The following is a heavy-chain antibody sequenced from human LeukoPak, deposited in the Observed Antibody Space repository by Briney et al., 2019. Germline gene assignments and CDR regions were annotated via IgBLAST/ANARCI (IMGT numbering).Heavy chain of an antibody. J-gene: IGHJ4*02. Sequence: PSETLSLTCTVSGGSISSYYWSWIRQPPGKGLEWIGYIYYSGSTYYNPSLKSRVTISVDTSKNQFSLKLSSVTAADTAVYYCARSRQGWGSYYFDYWGQGTLVTVSS. CDR2: IYYSGST. CDR1: GGSISSYY. D-gene: IGHD3-16*01. V-gene: IGHV4-59*04. CDR3: ARSRQGWGSYYFDY.